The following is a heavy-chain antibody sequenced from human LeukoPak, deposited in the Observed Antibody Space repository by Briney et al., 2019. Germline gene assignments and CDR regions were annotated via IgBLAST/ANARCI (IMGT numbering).Heavy chain of an antibody. D-gene: IGHD3-10*01. V-gene: IGHV4-34*01. Sequence: ASETLSLTCTVSGGSISSYYWSWIRQPPGKGLEWIGEINHSGSTNYNPSLKSRVTISVDTSKNQFSLKLSSVTAADTAVYYCARDYYGSGSYYTYWGQGTLVTVSS. CDR2: INHSGST. CDR3: ARDYYGSGSYYTY. J-gene: IGHJ4*02. CDR1: GGSISSYY.